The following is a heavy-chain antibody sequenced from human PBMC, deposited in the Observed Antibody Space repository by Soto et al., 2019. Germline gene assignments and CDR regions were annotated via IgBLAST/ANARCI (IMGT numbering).Heavy chain of an antibody. CDR1: GFTFSSYA. CDR2: ISGSGGST. Sequence: GGSLRLSCAASGFTFSSYAMSWVRQAPGKGLEWVSAISGSGGSTYYADSVKGRFTISRDNSKNTLYLQMNSLRAEDTAVYYCAKGRYSSSWYPENYYYGMDVWGQGTTVTVS. D-gene: IGHD6-13*01. J-gene: IGHJ6*02. V-gene: IGHV3-23*01. CDR3: AKGRYSSSWYPENYYYGMDV.